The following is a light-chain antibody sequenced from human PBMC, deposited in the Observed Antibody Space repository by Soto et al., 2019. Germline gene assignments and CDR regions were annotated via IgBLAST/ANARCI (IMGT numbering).Light chain of an antibody. J-gene: IGKJ5*01. CDR2: GAS. CDR3: QQYSDLPMT. V-gene: IGKV3D-15*02. Sequence: EIVMTQSPATLSVSPGESATLSCRASQSINRDLAWYVQKPGQAPRLVIYGASRRATGIPDRFSGSASGTDFTLTISRLEPEDFAVYFCQQYSDLPMTFGQGTRLEIK. CDR1: QSINRD.